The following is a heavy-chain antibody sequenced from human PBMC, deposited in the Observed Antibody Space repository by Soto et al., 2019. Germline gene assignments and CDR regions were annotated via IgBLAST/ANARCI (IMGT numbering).Heavy chain of an antibody. D-gene: IGHD3-22*01. J-gene: IGHJ3*02. CDR2: IKQDGSEK. Sequence: GGPLRLSCAASGFTFSSYSMNWVRQAPGQGLEWVANIKQDGSEKYYVDSVKGRFTISRDNAKNSLYLQMNSLRAEDTAVYYCARGPNSDYYDSSGYAFDIWGQGTMVTVSS. CDR1: GFTFSSYS. V-gene: IGHV3-7*03. CDR3: ARGPNSDYYDSSGYAFDI.